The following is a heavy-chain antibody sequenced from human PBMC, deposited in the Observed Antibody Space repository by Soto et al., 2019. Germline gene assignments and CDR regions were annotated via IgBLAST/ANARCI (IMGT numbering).Heavy chain of an antibody. CDR1: GGTFSSYA. D-gene: IGHD3-3*01. CDR2: IIPIFGTA. CDR3: ARDLYDFWSGYNPDSFYYYGMDV. Sequence: SVKVSCKASGGTFSSYAISWVRQAPGQGLEWMGGIIPIFGTANYAQKFQGRVTITADESTSTAYMELSSLRSEDTAVYYCARDLYDFWSGYNPDSFYYYGMDVWGQGTTVTVSS. J-gene: IGHJ6*02. V-gene: IGHV1-69*13.